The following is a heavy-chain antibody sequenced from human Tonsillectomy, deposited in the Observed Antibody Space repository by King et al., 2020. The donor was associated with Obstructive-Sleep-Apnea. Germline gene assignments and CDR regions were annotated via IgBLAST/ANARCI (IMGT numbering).Heavy chain of an antibody. CDR1: GFTFSNYG. V-gene: IGHV3-30*03. CDR2: ISYDGSDK. D-gene: IGHD6-13*01. CDR3: GGYNWFDP. J-gene: IGHJ5*02. Sequence: VQLVESGGGVVQPGRSLRLSCAASGFTFSNYGMHWVRQAPGEGLEWVAIISYDGSDKYYADSLKGRLTISRDNSKSTLYLQMNSLRPEDTAVYYCGGYNWFDPWGQGTLVTVSS.